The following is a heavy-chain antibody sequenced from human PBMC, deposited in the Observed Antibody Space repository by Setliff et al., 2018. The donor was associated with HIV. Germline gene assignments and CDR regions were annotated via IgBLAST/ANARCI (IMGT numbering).Heavy chain of an antibody. V-gene: IGHV3-23*01. CDR3: ANLYSSGYNYFFDY. J-gene: IGHJ4*02. CDR2: SGSDGRT. Sequence: PGGSLRLSCLASGFDFSGTAMAWVRQAPGKGLEWVSGSGSDGRTHDRDSVKGRFTISRDNSKNTLYMQMNSLRAEDTAVYYCANLYSSGYNYFFDYWGQGTLVTVSS. D-gene: IGHD6-19*01. CDR1: GFDFSGTA.